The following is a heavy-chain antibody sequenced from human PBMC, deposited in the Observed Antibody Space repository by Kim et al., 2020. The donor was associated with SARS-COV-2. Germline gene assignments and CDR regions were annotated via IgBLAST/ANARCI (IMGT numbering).Heavy chain of an antibody. V-gene: IGHV1-2*04. D-gene: IGHD5-12*01. CDR3: ARDYRIRGYSGYDPQRRENIGWFDH. Sequence: ASVKVSCKASGYTFTGYYMHWVRQAPGQGLEWMGWINPNSGGTNYAQKFQGWVTMTRDTSISTAYMELSRLRSDDTAVYYCARDYRIRGYSGYDPQRRENIGWFDHWGQGTLVTVSS. CDR2: INPNSGGT. CDR1: GYTFTGYY. J-gene: IGHJ5*02.